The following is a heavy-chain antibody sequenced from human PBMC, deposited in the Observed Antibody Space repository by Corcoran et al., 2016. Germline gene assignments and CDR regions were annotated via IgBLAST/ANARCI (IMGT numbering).Heavy chain of an antibody. Sequence: QVQLVESGGGVVQPGRSLRLSCAASGFTFSSYGMHWVRQAPGKGREWVAVIWDDGSNKYYADSVKGRFTISRDNSKNTLYLQMNSLRAEDTAVYYCAGEAGVAATFDYWGQGTLVTVSS. CDR1: GFTFSSYG. CDR3: AGEAGVAATFDY. J-gene: IGHJ4*02. V-gene: IGHV3-33*01. CDR2: IWDDGSNK. D-gene: IGHD6-19*01.